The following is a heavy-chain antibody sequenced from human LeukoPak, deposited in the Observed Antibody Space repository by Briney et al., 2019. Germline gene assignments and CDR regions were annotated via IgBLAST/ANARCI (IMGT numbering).Heavy chain of an antibody. CDR1: AGSISSYY. CDR2: ISFSGST. CDR3: ATHDYGSSGDAFDI. J-gene: IGHJ3*02. D-gene: IGHD3-22*01. V-gene: IGHV4-59*08. Sequence: PSPTLSLTCTVFAGSISSYYCGWVRPRPRVGLWRSEYISFSGSTNHNPSLKSRVTISVDESKTQFSLKLSSVTAADTAVYYCATHDYGSSGDAFDIWGQGTMVTVSS.